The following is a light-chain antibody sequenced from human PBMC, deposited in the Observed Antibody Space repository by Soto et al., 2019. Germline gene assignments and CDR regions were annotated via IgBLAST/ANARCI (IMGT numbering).Light chain of an antibody. Sequence: QLVLTQPPSVSAAPRQRVTISCSGSSSNIGINAVNWYQQLPGKTPKLLIYYDDLLPSGVSDRFSASKSGASASLAISGLRSEDEGDYFCVVWDDTLNGPVFGGGTKLTVL. CDR1: SSNIGINA. CDR2: YDD. V-gene: IGLV1-36*01. J-gene: IGLJ3*02. CDR3: VVWDDTLNGPV.